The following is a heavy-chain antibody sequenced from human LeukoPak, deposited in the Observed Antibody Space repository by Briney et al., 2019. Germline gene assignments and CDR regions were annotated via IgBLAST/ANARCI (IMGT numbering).Heavy chain of an antibody. CDR1: GYTFTSYA. J-gene: IGHJ4*02. V-gene: IGHV7-4-1*02. CDR3: AREKYSSSWYLRIADY. D-gene: IGHD6-13*01. CDR2: INTNTGNP. Sequence: GASVKVSCKASGYTFTSYAMNWVRQAPGQGLEWMGWINTNTGNPTYAQGFTGRFVFSLDTSVSTAYLQISSLKAEDTAVYYCAREKYSSSWYLRIADYWGQGTLVTVSS.